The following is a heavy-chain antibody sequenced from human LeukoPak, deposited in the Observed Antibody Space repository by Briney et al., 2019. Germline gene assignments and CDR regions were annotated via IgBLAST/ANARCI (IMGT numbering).Heavy chain of an antibody. V-gene: IGHV1-46*01. J-gene: IGHJ4*02. Sequence: ASVKVSCKASGYTFTSNYIHWVRQAPGQGLEWMGMIYPRDGSTSYAQKFQGRVTVTRDTSTSTVHMELSGLRSEDTAVYYCARDQEGFNYWGQGTLVTVSP. CDR1: GYTFTSNY. CDR3: ARDQEGFNY. CDR2: IYPRDGST.